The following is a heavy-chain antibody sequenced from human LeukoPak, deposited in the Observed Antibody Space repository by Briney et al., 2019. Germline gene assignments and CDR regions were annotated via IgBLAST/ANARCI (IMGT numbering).Heavy chain of an antibody. Sequence: PGGSLRLSCAASGFTFSSYAMHWVRQAPGKGLEYVSAISSNGGSTYYANSVKGRFTISRDNSKNTLYLQMGSLGAEDMAVYYCARVRSSGSYFFDYWGQGTLVTVSS. CDR1: GFTFSSYA. D-gene: IGHD1-26*01. J-gene: IGHJ4*02. V-gene: IGHV3-64*01. CDR3: ARVRSSGSYFFDY. CDR2: ISSNGGST.